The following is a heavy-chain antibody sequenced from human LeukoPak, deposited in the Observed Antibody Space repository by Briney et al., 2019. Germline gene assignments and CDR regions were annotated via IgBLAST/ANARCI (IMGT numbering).Heavy chain of an antibody. CDR3: VGHQGSSTYDY. CDR2: ISYSGSP. J-gene: IGHJ4*02. D-gene: IGHD2/OR15-2a*01. V-gene: IGHV4-59*08. Sequence: SETLSLTCTVSGGSISSYYWNWIRQPPGKGLEWIGYISYSGSPNYKASLMSRITMSVDMSKNHISLRLTSVTAADTAVYYCVGHQGSSTYDYWGQGILVTVSS. CDR1: GGSISSYY.